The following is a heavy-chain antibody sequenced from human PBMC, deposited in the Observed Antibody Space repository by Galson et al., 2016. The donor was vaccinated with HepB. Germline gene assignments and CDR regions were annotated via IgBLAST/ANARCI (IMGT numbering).Heavy chain of an antibody. CDR2: ISWNSGNI. J-gene: IGHJ4*02. V-gene: IGHV3-9*01. D-gene: IGHD6-19*01. Sequence: SLRLSCAASGFIFDDYAMHWVRQAPGKGLEWVSGISWNSGNIDYAESAKGRFTISRDNSKNSVYLQMNSLRAEDTALYYCAKASSLAGTDYFKSWGQGTLVTVSS. CDR3: AKASSLAGTDYFKS. CDR1: GFIFDDYA.